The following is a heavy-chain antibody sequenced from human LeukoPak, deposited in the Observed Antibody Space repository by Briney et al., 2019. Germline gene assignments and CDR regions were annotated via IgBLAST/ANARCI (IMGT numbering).Heavy chain of an antibody. CDR2: ISGSAGST. CDR1: RFALCTNT. V-gene: IGHV3-23*01. J-gene: IGHJ4*02. CDR3: VKDASSWRGYYEN. Sequence: PGGSLRHSCAAPRFALCTNTISCVRQAPGKRMEWSTTISGSAGSTNYAYSVRGRFTISRDNSKTALYLQMTSLRAEDTAVYYCVKDASSWRGYYENWGQGTLVTVSS. D-gene: IGHD6-13*01.